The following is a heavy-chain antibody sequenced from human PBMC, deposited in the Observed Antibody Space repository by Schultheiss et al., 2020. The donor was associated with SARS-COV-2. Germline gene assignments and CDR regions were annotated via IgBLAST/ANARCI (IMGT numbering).Heavy chain of an antibody. D-gene: IGHD6-19*01. Sequence: GGSLRLSCAPSGFTFSNYGMHWFRQAPGKGLEWVAVIWYDGTNKYYADSVKGRFTISRDNSKNTLYLQMNSLRVEDTAVYYCAREPSAVAGTGDYYYYYGMDVWGQGTTVTVSS. CDR1: GFTFSNYG. V-gene: IGHV3-33*01. CDR3: AREPSAVAGTGDYYYYYGMDV. CDR2: IWYDGTNK. J-gene: IGHJ6*02.